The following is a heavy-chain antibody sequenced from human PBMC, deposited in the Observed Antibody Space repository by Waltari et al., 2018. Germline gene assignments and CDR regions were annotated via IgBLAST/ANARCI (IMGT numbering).Heavy chain of an antibody. V-gene: IGHV1-24*01. CDR3: ATGKQWPFDY. J-gene: IGHJ4*02. CDR1: GSHLPELS. Sequence: QVQLVQSGAEVKKPGASVKVPCTAPGSHLPELSTHWVRQATGKGLEWMGGCDPEDGETIYAQKFQGRVTMTEDTSTDTAYMELSSLRSEDTAVYYCATGKQWPFDYWGQGTLVTVSS. CDR2: CDPEDGET. D-gene: IGHD6-19*01.